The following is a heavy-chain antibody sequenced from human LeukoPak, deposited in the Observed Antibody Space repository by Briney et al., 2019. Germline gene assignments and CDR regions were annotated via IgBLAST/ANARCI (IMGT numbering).Heavy chain of an antibody. CDR2: IYYSGST. J-gene: IGHJ4*02. Sequence: SETLSLTCAVYGGSFSSYYWGWIRQPPGKGLEWIGSIYYSGSTYYSPSLKSRVTMSVDTSKNQFSLKLSSVTAADTAVYYCARHGSASGWYRSHFDYWGQGTLVTVSS. V-gene: IGHV4-39*01. D-gene: IGHD6-19*01. CDR3: ARHGSASGWYRSHFDY. CDR1: GGSFSSYY.